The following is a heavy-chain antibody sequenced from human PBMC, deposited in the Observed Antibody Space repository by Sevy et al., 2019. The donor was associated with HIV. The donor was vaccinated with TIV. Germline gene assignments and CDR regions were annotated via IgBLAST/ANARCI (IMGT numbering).Heavy chain of an antibody. CDR2: ISSSSSYI. J-gene: IGHJ5*02. CDR3: AREGGYYDSSGYPSFDP. CDR1: GFTFNSYS. V-gene: IGHV3-21*01. D-gene: IGHD3-22*01. Sequence: GGSVRLSCAASGFTFNSYSMNWVRQAPGKGVEWVSSISSSSSYIYYADSVKGRFTISRDNAKNSLYLQMNSLRAEDTAVYYCAREGGYYDSSGYPSFDPWGQGTLVTVSS.